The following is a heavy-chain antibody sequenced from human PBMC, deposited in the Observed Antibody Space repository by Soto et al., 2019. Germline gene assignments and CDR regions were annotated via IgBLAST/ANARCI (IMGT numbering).Heavy chain of an antibody. J-gene: IGHJ3*02. CDR3: AAGYTTGPDAFDI. CDR2: ILPGDSDT. Sequence: GESLKISCKGSGYNFANYWIGWVRQMPGKGLEWMGMILPGDSDTKNSPSLQGQITMSVDKSDSSAYLQWRSLKTSDTAMYYCAAGYTTGPDAFDIWGQGTMVTGSS. V-gene: IGHV5-51*01. CDR1: GYNFANYW. D-gene: IGHD6-13*01.